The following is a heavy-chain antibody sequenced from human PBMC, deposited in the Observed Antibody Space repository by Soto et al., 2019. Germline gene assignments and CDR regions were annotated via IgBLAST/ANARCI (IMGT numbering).Heavy chain of an antibody. J-gene: IGHJ3*02. CDR2: IIPIFGTA. CDR3: ARSRVTYYYDRSAFDI. Sequence: QVQLVQSGAEVKKPGSSVKVSCKASGGTFSSYAISWVRQAPGQGLEWMGGIIPIFGTANYAQKFQGRVTITADESTSTAYMELSCLRSEDTAVYYCARSRVTYYYDRSAFDIWGQGTMVTVSS. V-gene: IGHV1-69*01. CDR1: GGTFSSYA. D-gene: IGHD3-22*01.